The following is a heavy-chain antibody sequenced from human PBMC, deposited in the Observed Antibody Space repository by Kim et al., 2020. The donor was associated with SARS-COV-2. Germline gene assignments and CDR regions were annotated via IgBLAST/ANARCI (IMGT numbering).Heavy chain of an antibody. CDR1: DFPFSLYW. V-gene: IGHV3-74*01. CDR2: ISSDGSST. CDR3: TRDRHVEGHDYYGLDV. J-gene: IGHJ6*02. D-gene: IGHD3-16*01. Sequence: GGSLRLSCAASDFPFSLYWMHWVRQVPGKGLVWVSRISSDGSSTSYADSVKGRFTISRDNAKNTLYLQMNSLRAEDTAVYFCTRDRHVEGHDYYGLDVWGQGTPVTVSS.